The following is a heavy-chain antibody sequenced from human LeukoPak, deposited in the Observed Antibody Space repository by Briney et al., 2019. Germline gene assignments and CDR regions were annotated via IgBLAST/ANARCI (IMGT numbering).Heavy chain of an antibody. J-gene: IGHJ4*02. CDR2: ISSSDTYI. CDR3: AKEPGEGAGSYYNY. V-gene: IGHV3-21*04. D-gene: IGHD3-10*01. CDR1: GFTFSSYS. Sequence: GGSLRLSCAASGFTFSSYSMNWVRQAPGKGLEWVSSISSSDTYIYHADSVKGRFTISRDNSKNTLYLQMNSLRAEDTAVYYCAKEPGEGAGSYYNYWGQGTLVTVSS.